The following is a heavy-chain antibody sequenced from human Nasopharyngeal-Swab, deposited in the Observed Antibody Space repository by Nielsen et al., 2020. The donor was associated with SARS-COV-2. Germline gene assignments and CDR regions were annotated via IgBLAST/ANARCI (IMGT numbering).Heavy chain of an antibody. J-gene: IGHJ4*02. CDR2: IYPGDFDT. V-gene: IGHV5-51*01. D-gene: IGHD3-16*01. Sequence: VSLKIPCKCSGNRFTSYWIGWGRQMPGKGLEWMAIIYPGDFDTKYNPSFEGQVIISADKSISTAYLQWNSLEASDTAMYYCARHGGGGIFSPFDWWGQGTQVTVSS. CDR1: GNRFTSYW. CDR3: ARHGGGGIFSPFDW.